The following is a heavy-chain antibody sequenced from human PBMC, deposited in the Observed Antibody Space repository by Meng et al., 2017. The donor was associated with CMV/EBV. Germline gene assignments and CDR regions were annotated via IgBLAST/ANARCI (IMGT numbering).Heavy chain of an antibody. Sequence: GESLKISCAASGFTFSSYSMNWVRQAPGKGLEWVSSISSSSSYIYYADSVKGRFTISRDNAKNSLYLQMNSLRAEDTAVYYCAPLLTYYDFWSGYRYGMDVWGQGTTVTVPS. V-gene: IGHV3-21*01. CDR3: APLLTYYDFWSGYRYGMDV. CDR1: GFTFSSYS. D-gene: IGHD3-3*01. J-gene: IGHJ6*02. CDR2: ISSSSSYI.